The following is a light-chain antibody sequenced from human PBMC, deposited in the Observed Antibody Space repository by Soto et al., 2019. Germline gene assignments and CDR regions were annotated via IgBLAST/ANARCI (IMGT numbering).Light chain of an antibody. J-gene: IGKJ1*01. CDR2: DAS. CDR3: QQYNSYSPWT. V-gene: IGKV1-5*01. CDR1: QSISSW. Sequence: DIQMTEFPSTLSASVGDRVTITCRASQSISSWLAWYQQKPGKVPKLLIFDASTLQTGVPSRFGGGGSGTEFTLTISGLQPDDFATYYCQQYNSYSPWTFGPGTKVDIK.